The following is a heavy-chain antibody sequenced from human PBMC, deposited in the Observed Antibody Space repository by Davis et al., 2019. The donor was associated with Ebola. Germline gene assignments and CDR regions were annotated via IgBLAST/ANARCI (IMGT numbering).Heavy chain of an antibody. CDR2: ISYDGSDK. V-gene: IGHV3-30*04. Sequence: GESLKISCAASGFTFSSSAMHWVRQAPGKGLEWVAVISYDGSDKYYAGSVKGRFTISRDNSKDTLYLQMTSLGAGDTALYYCASPMPAPGTPENGFDMWGQGTMVTVSS. J-gene: IGHJ3*02. D-gene: IGHD6-13*01. CDR3: ASPMPAPGTPENGFDM. CDR1: GFTFSSSA.